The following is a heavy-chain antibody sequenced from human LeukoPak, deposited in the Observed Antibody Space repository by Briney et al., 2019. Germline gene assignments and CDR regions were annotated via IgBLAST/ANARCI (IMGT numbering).Heavy chain of an antibody. J-gene: IGHJ4*02. Sequence: GGSLRPSCAASGLTISSYSMNWVRQAPGKGLQWVSYISSSSSTIYYADSVKGRFTISRDNAKNTLYLHINSLRAEDTAVYYCVKDNPLDYWGQGTLVIVSS. CDR2: ISSSSSTI. D-gene: IGHD1-14*01. V-gene: IGHV3-48*01. CDR1: GLTISSYS. CDR3: VKDNPLDY.